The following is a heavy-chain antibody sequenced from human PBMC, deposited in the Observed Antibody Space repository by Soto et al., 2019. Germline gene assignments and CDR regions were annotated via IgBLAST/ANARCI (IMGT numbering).Heavy chain of an antibody. V-gene: IGHV4-4*02. CDR1: GGSISSSNW. J-gene: IGHJ4*02. D-gene: IGHD6-13*01. Sequence: SETLSLTCAVSGGSISSSNWWSWVRQPPGKGLEWIGEIYHSGSTNYNPSLKSRVTISVDKSKNQFSLKLSSVTAADTAVYYCAREGTTSIEEAGFEDWGQGTLVTVSS. CDR2: IYHSGST. CDR3: AREGTTSIEEAGFED.